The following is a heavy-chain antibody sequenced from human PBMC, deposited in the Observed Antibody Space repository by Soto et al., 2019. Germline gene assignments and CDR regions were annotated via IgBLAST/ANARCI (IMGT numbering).Heavy chain of an antibody. CDR3: AREGSHSAYNFAIGIQLWSFDR. CDR1: GGSITSGDYY. V-gene: IGHV4-30-4*01. CDR2: IHYSGTT. D-gene: IGHD1-1*01. J-gene: IGHJ5*02. Sequence: PSETLSLTCTVSGGSITSGDYYWGWIRQPPGKGLEWIGYIHYSGTTYYNPSLKSRVSLSEDTSKNQFSLKLTSVTAADTAVYYCAREGSHSAYNFAIGIQLWSFDRWGQGLPVTVSS.